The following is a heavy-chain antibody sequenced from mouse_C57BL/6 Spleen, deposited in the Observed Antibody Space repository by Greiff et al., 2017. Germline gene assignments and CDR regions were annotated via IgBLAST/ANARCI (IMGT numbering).Heavy chain of an antibody. J-gene: IGHJ2*01. CDR3: ARGEGLVDY. Sequence: QVQLQQPGAELVRPGSSVKLSCKASGYTFTSYWMHWVKQRPIQGLEWIGNIDPSDSESHYNQKFKDKATLTVDKSSSTAYMQLSSLTSEDSAVYYCARGEGLVDYWGQGTTLTVSS. V-gene: IGHV1-52*01. D-gene: IGHD3-3*01. CDR2: IDPSDSES. CDR1: GYTFTSYW.